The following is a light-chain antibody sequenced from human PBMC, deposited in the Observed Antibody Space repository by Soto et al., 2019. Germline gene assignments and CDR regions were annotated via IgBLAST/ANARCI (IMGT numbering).Light chain of an antibody. Sequence: DTQMTQSPSTLSASVGDRVTITCRASQSISSWLAWYQQKPGTAPKLLIYDASSLESGVPSRFSASGSGTEFPLTISSLAPDDFVNYYCQEYNNYWTFGQGTKVDI. J-gene: IGKJ1*01. CDR3: QEYNNYWT. V-gene: IGKV1-5*01. CDR1: QSISSW. CDR2: DAS.